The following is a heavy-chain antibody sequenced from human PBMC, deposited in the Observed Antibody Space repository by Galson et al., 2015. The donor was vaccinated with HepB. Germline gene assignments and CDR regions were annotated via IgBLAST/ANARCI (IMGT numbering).Heavy chain of an antibody. CDR1: GGTFSSYA. D-gene: IGHD2-2*01. V-gene: IGHV1-69*13. J-gene: IGHJ3*02. CDR2: IIPIFGTA. CDR3: ARKPVYCSSTSCQGGANAFDI. Sequence: SVKVSCKASGGTFSSYAISWVRQAPGQGLEWMGGIIPIFGTANYAQKFQGRVTITADESTSTAYMELSSLRSEDTAVYYCARKPVYCSSTSCQGGANAFDIWGQGRMVTVSS.